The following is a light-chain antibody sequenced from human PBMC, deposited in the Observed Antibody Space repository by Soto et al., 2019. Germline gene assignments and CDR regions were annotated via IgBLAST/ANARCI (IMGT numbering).Light chain of an antibody. CDR3: QVWDSSSDHRVV. J-gene: IGLJ2*01. Sequence: SYELTQAPSVSVAPGQTARITCGGNNIASKSVHWYQQKPGQAPVLVVYDDGDRPSWIPERFSGSNSGNTATLTITRVEAGDEADYHCQVWDSSSDHRVVFGGGTKLTVL. CDR1: NIASKS. V-gene: IGLV3-21*02. CDR2: DDG.